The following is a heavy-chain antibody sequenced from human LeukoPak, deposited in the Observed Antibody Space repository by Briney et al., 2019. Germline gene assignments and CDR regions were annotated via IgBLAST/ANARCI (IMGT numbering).Heavy chain of an antibody. V-gene: IGHV4-31*03. CDR3: ARDPNGGNSGGSFDY. CDR2: IYYSGST. Sequence: PSETLSLTCTVSGGSISSGGYYWSWIRQHPGKGLEWIGYIYYSGSTYYNPSLKSRVTISVDTSKNQFSLKLSSVTAADTAVYYCARDPNGGNSGGSFDYWGQGTLVTVSS. D-gene: IGHD4-23*01. CDR1: GGSISSGGYY. J-gene: IGHJ4*02.